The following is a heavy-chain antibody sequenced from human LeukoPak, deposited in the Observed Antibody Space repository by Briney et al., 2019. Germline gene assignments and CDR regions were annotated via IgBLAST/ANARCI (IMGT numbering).Heavy chain of an antibody. D-gene: IGHD3-10*01. CDR2: IDSDGSRI. Sequence: GGSLRLSCEGSGFTFSTSWMHWVRQAPGKGLVWVSRIDSDGSRITYADSVKGRFTISRDNAKNALYLQMNSLRAEDTAVYYCAKDLHYGSADYWGQGTLVTVSS. CDR1: GFTFSTSW. V-gene: IGHV3-74*03. CDR3: AKDLHYGSADY. J-gene: IGHJ4*02.